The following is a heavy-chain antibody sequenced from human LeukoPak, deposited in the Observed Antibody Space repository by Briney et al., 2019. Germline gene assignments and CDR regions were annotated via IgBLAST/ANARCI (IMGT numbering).Heavy chain of an antibody. D-gene: IGHD5-18*01. CDR1: GFTFSIYA. J-gene: IGHJ4*02. V-gene: IGHV3-30*04. CDR3: AKGGYSYGRTFDY. Sequence: GGSLRLSCAASGFTFSIYAMHWVRQAPGKELEWVAVISFDGSNKYYAASVKSRFTISRDNSKNTLYLQMNSLRAEDTAVYYCAKGGYSYGRTFDYWGQGTLVTVSS. CDR2: ISFDGSNK.